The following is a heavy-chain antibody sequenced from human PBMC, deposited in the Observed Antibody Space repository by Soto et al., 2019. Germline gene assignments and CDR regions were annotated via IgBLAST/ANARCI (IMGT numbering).Heavy chain of an antibody. CDR3: AHSAPRSLGSGIEFKCHFDS. D-gene: IGHD3-10*01. V-gene: IGHV2-5*01. CDR1: GFSLSTSGLA. J-gene: IGHJ4*02. CDR2: IFWNDET. Sequence: QITLKESGPPLVKPTQTLRLTCTFSGFSLSTSGLAVGWIRQPPGKTLEWLAFIFWNDETRYSPSLKTRLTVTKDTSKNQVVLTMTNMDPVDTATYYCAHSAPRSLGSGIEFKCHFDSWGQGTLVTVSS.